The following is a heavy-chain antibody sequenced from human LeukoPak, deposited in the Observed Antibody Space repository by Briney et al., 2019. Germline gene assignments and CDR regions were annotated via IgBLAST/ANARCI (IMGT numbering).Heavy chain of an antibody. CDR2: IIPLLDET. Sequence: SVKVSCKASGGTFSTYVFSWVRQAPGQGLEWMGRIIPLLDETDYAQKFQGRVTITADKSTSTVFMDVSSLKSDDTAVYYCARLPTAAAAGYCFDYWGQGTLVTVSS. J-gene: IGHJ4*02. D-gene: IGHD6-13*01. V-gene: IGHV1-69*10. CDR3: ARLPTAAAAGYCFDY. CDR1: GGTFSTYV.